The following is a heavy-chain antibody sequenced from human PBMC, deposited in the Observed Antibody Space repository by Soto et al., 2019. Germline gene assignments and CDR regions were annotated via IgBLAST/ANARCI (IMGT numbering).Heavy chain of an antibody. CDR1: GYSFTSYW. CDR3: ARHLTIVGAIRYYYYGKDV. Sequence: GESLKIACQGSGYSFTSYWICWVRQMPGKGLEWMGVTHTGDSETRYSPSFQGQVTISADKSINTAYLQWSSLKTSDTAMYYCARHLTIVGAIRYYYYGKDVWGPGTTV. CDR2: THTGDSET. J-gene: IGHJ6*01. V-gene: IGHV5-51*01. D-gene: IGHD1-26*01.